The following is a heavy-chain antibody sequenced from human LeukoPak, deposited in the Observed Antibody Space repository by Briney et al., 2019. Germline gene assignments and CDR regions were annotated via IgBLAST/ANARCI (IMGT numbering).Heavy chain of an antibody. CDR1: GFTFSNAW. CDR2: IKSKTDGGTT. Sequence: GGSLPLSCADSGFTFSNAWMSWVRQAPGKGLEWVGRIKSKTDGGTTDYAAPVKGRFSISRDDSNNTLSLQMNSLKIEDTAMYYCTTTWGYGSGPYYLPKAVLWGQGPLVTVSS. V-gene: IGHV3-15*01. CDR3: TTTWGYGSGPYYLPKAVL. D-gene: IGHD3-22*01. J-gene: IGHJ4*02.